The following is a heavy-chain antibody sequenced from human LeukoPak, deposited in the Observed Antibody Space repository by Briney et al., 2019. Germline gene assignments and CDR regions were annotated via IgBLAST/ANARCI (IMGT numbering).Heavy chain of an antibody. CDR3: ARDARELRYCMDV. CDR1: GYTFTGYY. Sequence: GASVKVSCKASGYTFTGYYMHWVRQAPGQGLEWMGWINPNSGGTNYAQKFQGRVTMTRDTSISTAYMELSRLRSDNTAVYYCARDARELRYCMDVWGKGTTVTVSS. V-gene: IGHV1-2*02. J-gene: IGHJ6*03. CDR2: INPNSGGT. D-gene: IGHD3-9*01.